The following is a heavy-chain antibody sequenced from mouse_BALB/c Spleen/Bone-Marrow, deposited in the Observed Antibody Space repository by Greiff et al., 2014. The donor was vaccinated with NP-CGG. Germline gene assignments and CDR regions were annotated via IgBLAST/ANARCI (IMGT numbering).Heavy chain of an antibody. J-gene: IGHJ4*01. CDR3: ASRLSHPAIDY. D-gene: IGHD2-2*01. V-gene: IGHV1S81*02. CDR1: GYTFTNSW. Sequence: QVQLKESGAELVKPGASLKLSCKASGYTFTNSWIHWVKQRPGQGLEWIGGIDPGNGCTKYNEKFKTKATLTVDKSSSTAYMHLSSLTSVDSAVNYCASRLSHPAIDYWGQGTLVTVSS. CDR2: IDPGNGCT.